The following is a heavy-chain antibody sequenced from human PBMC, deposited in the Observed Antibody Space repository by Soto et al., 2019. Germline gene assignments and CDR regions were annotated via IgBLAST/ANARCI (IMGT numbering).Heavy chain of an antibody. J-gene: IGHJ4*02. CDR3: ARSLPLPAAGTTDVGDY. V-gene: IGHV3-66*01. Sequence: EVQLVESGGGLVQPGGSLRLSCAASGFTVSSNYMSWVRQAPGKGLEWVSVIYSGGSTYCADSVKGRFTISRDNSKNTLYLQMNSQRAEDTAVYYCARSLPLPAAGTTDVGDYWGQGTLVTVSS. CDR2: IYSGGST. CDR1: GFTVSSNY. D-gene: IGHD6-13*01.